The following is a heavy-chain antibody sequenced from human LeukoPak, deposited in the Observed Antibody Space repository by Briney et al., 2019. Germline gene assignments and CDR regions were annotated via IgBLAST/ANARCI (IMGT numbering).Heavy chain of an antibody. Sequence: GGSLRLSCVASGFTFSSYWMHWVRQAPGKGLEWVSYISSSSFTIHYADSVKGRFTISRDNAKSSLYLQMNSLRAEDTAVYYCAIMYSSSSGRLVWGQGTLVTVSS. D-gene: IGHD6-6*01. CDR2: ISSSSFTI. CDR3: AIMYSSSSGRLV. V-gene: IGHV3-48*04. CDR1: GFTFSSYW. J-gene: IGHJ4*02.